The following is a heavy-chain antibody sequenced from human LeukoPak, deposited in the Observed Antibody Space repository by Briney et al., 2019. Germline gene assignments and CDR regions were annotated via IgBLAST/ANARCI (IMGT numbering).Heavy chain of an antibody. V-gene: IGHV3-30*02. CDR1: GFTFSSYG. CDR3: AKSPPSY. Sequence: GGSLRLSCAASGFTFSSYGMHWVRQAPGKGLEWVAVIWYDGSNKYYADSVKGRFTISRDNSKNTLHLQMNSLRAEDTAVYYCAKSPPSYWGQGTLVTVSS. J-gene: IGHJ4*02. CDR2: IWYDGSNK.